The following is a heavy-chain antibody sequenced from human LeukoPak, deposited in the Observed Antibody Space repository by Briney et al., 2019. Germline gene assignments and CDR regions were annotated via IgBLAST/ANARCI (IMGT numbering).Heavy chain of an antibody. CDR1: GCSMRMDH. V-gene: IGHV4-59*08. D-gene: IGHD5-24*01. J-gene: IGHJ4*02. CDR2: TCYSGST. Sequence: PSDTLSLTGILFGCSMRMDHWSWIRQPPVEGLDWIEYTCYSGSTKSIPSLKSRVTISVDTSKHQFSLKLSSVTAADTAVYYCARGVSAGYNLEPFDFWGQRTLVPVSS. CDR3: ARGVSAGYNLEPFDF.